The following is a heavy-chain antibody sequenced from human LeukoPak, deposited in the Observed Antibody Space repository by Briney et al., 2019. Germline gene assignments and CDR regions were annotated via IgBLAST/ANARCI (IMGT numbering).Heavy chain of an antibody. Sequence: GRSLRLSCAASGFTFDDYAMHWVRQAPGKGLEWVSGISWNSGSIGYADSVKGRFTISRDNAKNSLYLQMNSLRAEDTAVYYCARDLGDCTNGVCYFDQPDYWGQGTLVTVSS. CDR1: GFTFDDYA. V-gene: IGHV3-9*01. D-gene: IGHD2-8*01. CDR3: ARDLGDCTNGVCYFDQPDY. CDR2: ISWNSGSI. J-gene: IGHJ4*02.